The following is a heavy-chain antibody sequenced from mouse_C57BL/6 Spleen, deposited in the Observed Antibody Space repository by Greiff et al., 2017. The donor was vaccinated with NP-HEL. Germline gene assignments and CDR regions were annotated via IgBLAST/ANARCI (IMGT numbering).Heavy chain of an antibody. CDR1: GFTFSSYA. Sequence: EVKLVESGGGLVKPGGSLKLSCAASGFTFSSYAMSWVRQTPEKRLEWVATISDGGNYTYYPDNVKGRFTISRDNAKNNLYLQMSHLKSEDTAMYYCARDGNYFDYWGQGTTLTVSS. D-gene: IGHD1-1*02. CDR3: ARDGNYFDY. J-gene: IGHJ2*01. V-gene: IGHV5-4*01. CDR2: ISDGGNYT.